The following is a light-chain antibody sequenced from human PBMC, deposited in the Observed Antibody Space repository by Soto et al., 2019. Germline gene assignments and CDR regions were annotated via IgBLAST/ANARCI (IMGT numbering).Light chain of an antibody. J-gene: IGLJ1*01. V-gene: IGLV2-14*01. CDR2: EVT. CDR1: SRDIGNYNY. Sequence: SALTQPASVSGSPGQSITISCTGTSRDIGNYNYVSWYQHHPGKAPKLMIYEVTSRPSGVSDRFSGSKSGMTASLTISGLQPEEEADYLCASYSSANTIVLFGPGTKVTV. CDR3: ASYSSANTIVL.